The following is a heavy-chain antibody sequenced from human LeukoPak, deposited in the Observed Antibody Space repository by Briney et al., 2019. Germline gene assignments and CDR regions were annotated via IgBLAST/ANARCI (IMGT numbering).Heavy chain of an antibody. V-gene: IGHV4-39*02. CDR2: INHSGST. CDR3: ARGYGDYRY. CDR1: GGFISSYSYY. Sequence: PSETLSLTCSISGGFISSYSYYWGWIRQPPGKGLEWIGEINHSGSTNYNPSLKSRVTISVDTSKNHFSLKLSSVTAADTAVYCCARGYGDYRYWGQGTLVTVSS. J-gene: IGHJ4*02. D-gene: IGHD4-17*01.